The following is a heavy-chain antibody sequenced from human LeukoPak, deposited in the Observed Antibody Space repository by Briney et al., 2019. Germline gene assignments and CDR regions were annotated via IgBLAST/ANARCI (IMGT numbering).Heavy chain of an antibody. CDR2: INPNSGGT. CDR3: ARDRDSRSGGSVGDY. D-gene: IGHD6-6*01. J-gene: IGHJ4*02. CDR1: GYTFTGYY. Sequence: ASVKVSCKASGYTFTGYYMHWVRQAPGQGLEWMGWINPNSGGTNYAQKFQGRVTMTRDTSISTAYMELRRLRSDDTAAYYCARDRDSRSGGSVGDYWGQGTLVTVSS. V-gene: IGHV1-2*02.